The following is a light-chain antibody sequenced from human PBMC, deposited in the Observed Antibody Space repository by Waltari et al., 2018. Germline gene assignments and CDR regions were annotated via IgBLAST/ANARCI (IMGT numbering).Light chain of an antibody. CDR1: SPNIGSNY. CDR3: AAWDDTLSGVV. Sequence: QSVLTQPPSGSGTPGQRVTITCSGSSPNIGSNYVNWYQQPPGPAPRLLIYRNNQRPSGVPDRFSGSKSGTSASLAISGLRSDDEADYYCAAWDDTLSGVVFGGGTKLTVL. CDR2: RNN. J-gene: IGLJ2*01. V-gene: IGLV1-47*01.